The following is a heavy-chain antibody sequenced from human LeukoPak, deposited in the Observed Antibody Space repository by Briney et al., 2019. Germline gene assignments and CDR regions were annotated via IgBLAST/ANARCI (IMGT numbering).Heavy chain of an antibody. CDR1: GGSISSYF. J-gene: IGHJ3*02. V-gene: IGHV4-59*01. CDR3: ARDVEMAYAFDI. D-gene: IGHD5-24*01. Sequence: SETLSLTCTVSGGSISSYFWSWIREPPGKGLEWIGYIYYSGSTNYNTSLKSRVTISIATSKNQFSLKLSSVTAADTAVYYCARDVEMAYAFDIWGQGTMVTVSS. CDR2: IYYSGST.